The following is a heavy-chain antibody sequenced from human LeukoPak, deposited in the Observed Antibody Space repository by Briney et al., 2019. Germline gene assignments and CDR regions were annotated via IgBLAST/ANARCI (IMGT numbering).Heavy chain of an antibody. CDR3: ARAAPSGYSSSWAQPYYYYYYGMDV. CDR2: IYYSGST. Sequence: SEPLSLTCTVSVGSISSGGYYWSWIRQHPGKGLEWIGYIYYSGSTYYNPSLKSRVTISVDTSKNQFSLKLSSVTAADTAVYYCARAAPSGYSSSWAQPYYYYYYGMDVWGQGTTVTVSS. D-gene: IGHD6-13*01. J-gene: IGHJ6*02. V-gene: IGHV4-31*03. CDR1: VGSISSGGYY.